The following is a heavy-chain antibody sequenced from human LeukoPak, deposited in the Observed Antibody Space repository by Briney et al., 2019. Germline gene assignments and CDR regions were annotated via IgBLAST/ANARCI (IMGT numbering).Heavy chain of an antibody. CDR1: GFTFSSYA. CDR3: AKDQMAVRAAAVPGLYGMDV. D-gene: IGHD6-13*01. V-gene: IGHV3-23*01. Sequence: GGSLRLSCAASGFTFSSYAMSLVRQAPGKGLEWVSGISGSGGSTYYPDSVKGRFTISRDNSKNTLYLQMNSLRAEDTAVYYCAKDQMAVRAAAVPGLYGMDVWGQGTTVTVSS. CDR2: ISGSGGST. J-gene: IGHJ6*02.